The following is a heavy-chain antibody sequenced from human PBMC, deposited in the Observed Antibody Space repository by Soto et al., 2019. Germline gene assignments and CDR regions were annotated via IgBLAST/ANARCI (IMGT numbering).Heavy chain of an antibody. J-gene: IGHJ6*02. V-gene: IGHV3-33*01. Sequence: QVHLVESGGGVVQPGRSLRLSCAASGSTFSRNGMHWVRHAPGKGLEWVAVIWYDGSEKYYADSVKGRFTISRDNSKNTLYLQMNSLRAEDTAEYYCARDRPAVAGKYYYYYGLDVWGQGTTVTVSS. CDR2: IWYDGSEK. CDR1: GSTFSRNG. D-gene: IGHD6-19*01. CDR3: ARDRPAVAGKYYYYYGLDV.